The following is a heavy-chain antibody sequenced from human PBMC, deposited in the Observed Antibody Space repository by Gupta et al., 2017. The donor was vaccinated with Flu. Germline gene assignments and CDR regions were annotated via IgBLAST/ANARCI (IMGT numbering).Heavy chain of an antibody. J-gene: IGHJ5*02. Sequence: GGVRQMPGKGLEWMGIIYPGDSDTRYSPSFQGQVTISADKSISTAYLQWSSLKASDTAMYYCARQYCSGGSCYRNWFAPWGQGTLVTVSS. CDR3: ARQYCSGGSCYRNWFAP. CDR2: IYPGDSDT. V-gene: IGHV5-51*01. D-gene: IGHD2-15*01.